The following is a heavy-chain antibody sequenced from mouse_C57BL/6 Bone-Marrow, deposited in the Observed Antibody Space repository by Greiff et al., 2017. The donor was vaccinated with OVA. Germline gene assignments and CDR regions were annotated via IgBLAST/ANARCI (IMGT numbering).Heavy chain of an antibody. CDR3: ARDRGFYYYGSSFWYFDV. CDR2: ISYDGSN. D-gene: IGHD1-1*01. CDR1: GYSITSGYY. J-gene: IGHJ1*03. V-gene: IGHV3-6*01. Sequence: VQLQQSGPGLVKPSQSLSLTCSVTGYSITSGYYWNWIRQFPGNKLEWMGYISYDGSNNYNPSLKNRISITRDTSKNQFFLKLNSVTTEDTATYYCARDRGFYYYGSSFWYFDVWGTGTTVTVSS.